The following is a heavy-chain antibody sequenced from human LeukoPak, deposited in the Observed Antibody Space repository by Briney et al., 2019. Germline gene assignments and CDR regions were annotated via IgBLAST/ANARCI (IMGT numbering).Heavy chain of an antibody. CDR2: IYYSGST. D-gene: IGHD3-22*01. J-gene: IGHJ4*02. CDR3: ARHYYDSSDSYSFDY. Sequence: SGTLSLTCTVSGGSISSYYWSWIRQPPGKGLEWIGYIYYSGSTNYNPSLKSRVTISVDTSKNQFSLKLSSVTAADTAVYYCARHYYDSSDSYSFDYWGQGTLVTVSS. V-gene: IGHV4-59*08. CDR1: GGSISSYY.